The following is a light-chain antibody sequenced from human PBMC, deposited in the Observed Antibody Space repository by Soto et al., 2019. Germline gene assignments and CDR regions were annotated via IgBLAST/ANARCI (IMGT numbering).Light chain of an antibody. CDR3: AAWDDSLSAWV. CDR2: RND. V-gene: IGLV1-47*01. CDR1: SSNIESNY. J-gene: IGLJ3*02. Sequence: QAVVTQPPSTSGTPGQRVTISCSGSSSNIESNYVYWYQQLPGTAPKLLIYRNDQRPSGVPDRFSGSKSGTSASLAISGLRSEDEADYYCAAWDDSLSAWVFGGGTKLTVL.